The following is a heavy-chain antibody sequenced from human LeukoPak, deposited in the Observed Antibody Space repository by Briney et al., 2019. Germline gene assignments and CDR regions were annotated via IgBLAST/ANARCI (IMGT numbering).Heavy chain of an antibody. J-gene: IGHJ4*02. CDR3: ARDLAMAGRDLDY. CDR2: ISNGGTII. CDR1: GFAFRNYY. V-gene: IGHV3-11*01. Sequence: GGSLRLSCTASGFAFRNYYMDWIRQAPGKGLEWVAYISNGGTIIYYAESVKGRFTISRDNAKNSLYLQMNSLRAEDTALYYCARDLAMAGRDLDYWGQGTLVTVSS. D-gene: IGHD6-19*01.